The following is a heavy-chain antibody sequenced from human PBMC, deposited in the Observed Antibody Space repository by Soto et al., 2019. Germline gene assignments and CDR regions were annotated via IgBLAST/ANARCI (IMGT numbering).Heavy chain of an antibody. V-gene: IGHV3-74*01. D-gene: IGHD2-21*02. CDR2: INSDGSST. Sequence: GGSLRLSCAASGFTFSSYWMHWVRQAPGKGLVWVSRINSDGSSTSYADSVKGRFTISRDNAKNTLYLQMNSLRAEDTAVYYCVAEGHVTPYYFENWGQGALVTVSS. CDR1: GFTFSSYW. CDR3: VAEGHVTPYYFEN. J-gene: IGHJ4*02.